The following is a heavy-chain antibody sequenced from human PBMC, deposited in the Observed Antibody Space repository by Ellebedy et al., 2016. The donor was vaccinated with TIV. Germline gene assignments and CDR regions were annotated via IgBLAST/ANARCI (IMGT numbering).Heavy chain of an antibody. V-gene: IGHV1-18*01. CDR2: ISAYTGES. D-gene: IGHD5/OR15-5a*01. CDR1: GYTFSSYG. Sequence: ASVKVSCKTYGYTFSSYGISWVRQAPGQGLEWMGWISAYTGESDYAQRFQGRVTLTIDTSTSTAFLELRSLRSDDTAVYYCTRDMVQGMVSRYLWFDYWGQGTRVTVSS. J-gene: IGHJ4*02. CDR3: TRDMVQGMVSRYLWFDY.